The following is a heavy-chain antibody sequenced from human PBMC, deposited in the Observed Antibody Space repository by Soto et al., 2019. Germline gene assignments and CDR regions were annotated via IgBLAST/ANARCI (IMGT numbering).Heavy chain of an antibody. Sequence: SETLRLPCTVSGGSSRSYYGSWSRQPPGKGLEWIGYIYYSGSTNYNPSLKSRVTISVDTSKNTVFLQMNGLGAEDTAVYYCVRGGLWAYYMDVCGKGTTVTVSS. CDR3: VRGGLWAYYMDV. D-gene: IGHD2-21*01. CDR2: IYYSGST. J-gene: IGHJ6*03. CDR1: GGSSRSYY. V-gene: IGHV4-59*08.